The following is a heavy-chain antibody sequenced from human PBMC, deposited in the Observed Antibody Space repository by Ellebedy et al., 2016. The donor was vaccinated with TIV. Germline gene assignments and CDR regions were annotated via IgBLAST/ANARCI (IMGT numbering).Heavy chain of an antibody. J-gene: IGHJ4*02. CDR2: ISAYNGNT. V-gene: IGHV1-18*01. CDR3: ARGVEGRFLEWPSGDY. CDR1: GYTFTSYG. D-gene: IGHD3-3*01. Sequence: ASVKVSXXASGYTFTSYGISWVRQAPGQGLEWMGWISAYNGNTNYAQKLQGRVTMTTDTSTSTAYMELRSLRSDDTAVYYCARGVEGRFLEWPSGDYWGQGTLVTVSS.